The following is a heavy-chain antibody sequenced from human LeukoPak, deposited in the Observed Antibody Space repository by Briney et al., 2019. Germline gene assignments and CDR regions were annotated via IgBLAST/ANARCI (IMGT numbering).Heavy chain of an antibody. D-gene: IGHD2-15*01. Sequence: HWVRQAPGKGLEYVSAISSNGGSTYYANSVKGRFTISRDNSKNTLYLQMGSLRAEDMAVYYCARDSDKIKGWARAEYWGHGTLVTVSS. CDR2: ISSNGGST. CDR3: ARDSDKIKGWARAEY. V-gene: IGHV3-64*01. J-gene: IGHJ4*01.